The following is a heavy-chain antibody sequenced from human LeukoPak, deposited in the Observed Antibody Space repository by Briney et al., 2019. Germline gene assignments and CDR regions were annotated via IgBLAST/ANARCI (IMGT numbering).Heavy chain of an antibody. CDR2: ISYDGSNK. V-gene: IGHV3-30*04. CDR3: ARGHGRSSSWNPPNFEY. CDR1: GFTFSSYA. J-gene: IGHJ4*02. D-gene: IGHD6-13*01. Sequence: GGSLRLSCAASGFTFSSYAMHWVRQAPGKGLEWVAVISYDGSNKYYADSVKGRFTISRDNSKNTLYLQMNGLRAEDTAVYYCARGHGRSSSWNPPNFEYWGQGKLVTVSS.